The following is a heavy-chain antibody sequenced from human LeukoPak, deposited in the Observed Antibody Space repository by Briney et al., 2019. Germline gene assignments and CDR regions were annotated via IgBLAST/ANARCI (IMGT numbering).Heavy chain of an antibody. CDR3: ARGRTVVTTCFDY. V-gene: IGHV3-48*01. D-gene: IGHD4-23*01. CDR1: GFTFSSYS. CDR2: ISSSSSTI. J-gene: IGHJ4*02. Sequence: PGGSLRLSCAASGFTFSSYSMNWVRQAPGKGLEWVSYISSSSSTIYYADSVKGRFTISRDNAKNSLYLQMNSLRAEDTAVYCCARGRTVVTTCFDYWGQGTLVTVSS.